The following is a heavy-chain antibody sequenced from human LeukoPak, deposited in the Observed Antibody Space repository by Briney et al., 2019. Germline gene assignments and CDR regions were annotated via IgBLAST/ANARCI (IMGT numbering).Heavy chain of an antibody. Sequence: SETLSLTCAVYGGSFSGYYWSWIRQPPGKGLEEIGETNHSGSTNYNPSLKSRVTISVATSKNQCSLKLRSVTAADTAVYYCARGRGYNSFDYWGQGTLVTVSS. CDR2: TNHSGST. CDR3: ARGRGYNSFDY. J-gene: IGHJ4*02. CDR1: GGSFSGYY. V-gene: IGHV4-34*01. D-gene: IGHD5-24*01.